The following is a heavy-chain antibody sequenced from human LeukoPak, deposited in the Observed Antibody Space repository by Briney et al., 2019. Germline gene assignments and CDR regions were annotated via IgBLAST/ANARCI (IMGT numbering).Heavy chain of an antibody. D-gene: IGHD5-24*01. CDR1: GFTFSSYS. V-gene: IGHV3-21*01. Sequence: PGGSLRLSCAASGFTFSSYSMNWVRQAPGKGLEWVSSISSSSSYRYYADSVKGRFTISRDNAKNSLYLQMNSLRAEDTAVYYCARGGDGYNWHFDYWGQGTLVTVSS. CDR3: ARGGDGYNWHFDY. J-gene: IGHJ4*02. CDR2: ISSSSSYR.